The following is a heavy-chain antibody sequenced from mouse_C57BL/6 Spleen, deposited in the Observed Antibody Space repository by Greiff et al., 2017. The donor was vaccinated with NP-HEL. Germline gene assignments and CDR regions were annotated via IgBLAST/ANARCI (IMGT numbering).Heavy chain of an antibody. V-gene: IGHV1-55*01. CDR1: GYTFTSYW. J-gene: IGHJ4*01. CDR2: IYPGSGST. CDR3: ARCRGYSNYYYAMDY. D-gene: IGHD2-5*01. Sequence: QVQLQQSGAELVKPGASVKMSCKASGYTFTSYWITWVKQRPGQGLEWIGDIYPGSGSTNYNEKFKSKATLTVDTSSSTAYMQLSSLTSEDSAVYYCARCRGYSNYYYAMDYWGQGTSVTVSS.